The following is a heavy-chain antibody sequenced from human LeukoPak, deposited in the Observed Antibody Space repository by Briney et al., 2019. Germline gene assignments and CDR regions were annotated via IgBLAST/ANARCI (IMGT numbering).Heavy chain of an antibody. CDR2: ISGSGGST. D-gene: IGHD3-22*01. Sequence: PGGSLRLSCAASGFTFSSCAMSWVRQAPGKGLEWVSAISGSGGSTYYADSVKGRFTISRDNSKNTLYLQMNSLRAEDTAVYYCAKPGAYGSGYYYDYYYGMDVWGQGTAVTVSS. V-gene: IGHV3-23*01. J-gene: IGHJ6*02. CDR3: AKPGAYGSGYYYDYYYGMDV. CDR1: GFTFSSCA.